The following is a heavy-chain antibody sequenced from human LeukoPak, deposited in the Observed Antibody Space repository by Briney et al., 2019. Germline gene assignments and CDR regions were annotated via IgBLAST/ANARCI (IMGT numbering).Heavy chain of an antibody. CDR1: GFTFSSYS. V-gene: IGHV3-23*01. Sequence: GGSLRLSCAASGFTFSSYSMSWIRQAPGKGLEWVSAISGSGGSTYYADSEKGRFTISRDNPNNTLYMQMNSLRAEDTAVYYCAKDLVYPRTVVIIGRAVAGSTGVYWGQGTLVTVSS. D-gene: IGHD6-19*01. CDR3: AKDLVYPRTVVIIGRAVAGSTGVY. CDR2: ISGSGGST. J-gene: IGHJ4*02.